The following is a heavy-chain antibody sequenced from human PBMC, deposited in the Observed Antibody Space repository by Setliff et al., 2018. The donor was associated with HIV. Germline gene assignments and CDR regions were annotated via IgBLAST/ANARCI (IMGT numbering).Heavy chain of an antibody. V-gene: IGHV4-4*09. CDR3: ARHLHPRYGMDV. CDR2: IYTSGST. CDR1: GGSISRSY. J-gene: IGHJ6*02. Sequence: PSETLSLTCVVSGGSISRSYWSWIRQPPGKGLEWIGYIYTSGSTNYNPSLKSRVTISADTSKNQFSLQLRSVTAADTAVYYCARHLHPRYGMDVWGQGTTVTVS.